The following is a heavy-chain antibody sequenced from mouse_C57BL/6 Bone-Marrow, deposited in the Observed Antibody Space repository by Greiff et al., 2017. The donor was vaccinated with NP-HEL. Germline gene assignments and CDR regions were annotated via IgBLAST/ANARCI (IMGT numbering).Heavy chain of an antibody. Sequence: QVQLKESGAELARPGASVKLSCKASGYTFTSYGISWVKQRPGQGLEWIGEIYPRSGNTYYNEKFKGKATLTADKSSSTAYMELRSLTSEDSAVYFCASYYGSPYFDVWGTGTTVTVSS. CDR2: IYPRSGNT. V-gene: IGHV1-81*01. CDR3: ASYYGSPYFDV. CDR1: GYTFTSYG. J-gene: IGHJ1*03. D-gene: IGHD1-1*01.